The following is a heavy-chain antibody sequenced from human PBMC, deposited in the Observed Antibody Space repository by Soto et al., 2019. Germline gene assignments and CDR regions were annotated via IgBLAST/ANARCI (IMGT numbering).Heavy chain of an antibody. CDR3: ARGVGSGSYYNQYHWFDP. CDR1: GYTFTNYG. J-gene: IGHJ5*02. Sequence: QVQLVQSGAEVKKPGASVKVSCKASGYTFTNYGISWVRQAPGQGLEWMGWISAYNGNTKYAQKFQGRVTMTKDTSTSTAYMELRSLRSDDTAVYYCARGVGSGSYYNQYHWFDPWGQGTLVTVSS. CDR2: ISAYNGNT. D-gene: IGHD3-10*01. V-gene: IGHV1-18*01.